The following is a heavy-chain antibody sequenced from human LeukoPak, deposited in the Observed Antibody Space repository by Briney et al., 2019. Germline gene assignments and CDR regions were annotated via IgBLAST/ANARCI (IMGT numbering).Heavy chain of an antibody. CDR2: INHSGGT. CDR1: GGSFSGYY. J-gene: IGHJ5*02. Sequence: SETLSLTCAVYGGSFSGYYWSWIRQPPGKGLEWIGEINHSGGTNYNPSLKSRVTISVDTPKNQFSLKLSSVTAADTAVYYCARVAGYCSGGSCRTRFDPWGQGTLVTVSS. D-gene: IGHD2-15*01. V-gene: IGHV4-34*01. CDR3: ARVAGYCSGGSCRTRFDP.